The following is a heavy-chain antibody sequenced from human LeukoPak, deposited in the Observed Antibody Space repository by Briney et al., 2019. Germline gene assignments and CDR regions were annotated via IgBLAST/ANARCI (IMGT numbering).Heavy chain of an antibody. Sequence: PGGSLRLSCAASGFTFSSHWMSWVRQAPGKGLEWVLGISGSGSNTYYADSAKGRFTSSRDYSKRTVYLQMNSLRAEDTAVYYCAKNGEPHYYMDVLGKGTTVTVSS. CDR2: ISGSGSNT. D-gene: IGHD1-14*01. V-gene: IGHV3-23*01. CDR1: GFTFSSHW. CDR3: AKNGEPHYYMDV. J-gene: IGHJ6*03.